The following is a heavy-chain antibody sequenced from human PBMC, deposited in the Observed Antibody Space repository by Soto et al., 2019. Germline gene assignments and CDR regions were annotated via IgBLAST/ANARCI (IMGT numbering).Heavy chain of an antibody. CDR1: GGTFSSYA. CDR3: ASPYSSSFYYYGLDV. D-gene: IGHD6-6*01. J-gene: IGHJ6*02. Sequence: QVQLVQSGAEVKKPGSSVKVSCKASGGTFSSYAISWVRQAPGQGLEWMGGIIPIFGTANYAQKFQGRVTSTADESTSTACMELSRLRSQYTAVYYCASPYSSSFYYYGLDVWGQGTTVTVSS. V-gene: IGHV1-69*12. CDR2: IIPIFGTA.